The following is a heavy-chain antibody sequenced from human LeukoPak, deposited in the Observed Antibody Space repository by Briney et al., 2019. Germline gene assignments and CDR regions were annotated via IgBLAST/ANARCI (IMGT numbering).Heavy chain of an antibody. J-gene: IGHJ6*02. CDR1: GFTFSSYG. Sequence: GRSLRLSCAASGFTFSSYGMHWVRQAPGKGVEGGAVISYDGSNKYYADSVKGRFTISRDNSKNTLYMQMNSQRAADTAVYYCAKVRGLRSVPGGYYYGMDVWGQGTTVTVSS. D-gene: IGHD4-17*01. CDR3: AKVRGLRSVPGGYYYGMDV. V-gene: IGHV3-30*18. CDR2: ISYDGSNK.